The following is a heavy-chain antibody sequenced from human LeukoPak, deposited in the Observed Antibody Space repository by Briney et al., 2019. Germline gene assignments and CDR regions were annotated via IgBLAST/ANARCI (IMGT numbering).Heavy chain of an antibody. D-gene: IGHD3-16*01. V-gene: IGHV1-8*03. CDR2: MNPNSGNT. Sequence: GASVKVSCKASGGTFGSYAVSWVRQGTGQGLEWMGWMNPNSGNTGYAQKFQGRVTITRNTSISTAYMELSSLRSEDTAVYYCARLSFGGGYWGQGTLVTVSS. CDR3: ARLSFGGGY. J-gene: IGHJ4*02. CDR1: GGTFGSYA.